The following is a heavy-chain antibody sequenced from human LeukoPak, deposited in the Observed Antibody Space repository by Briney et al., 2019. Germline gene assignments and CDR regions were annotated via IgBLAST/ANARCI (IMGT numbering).Heavy chain of an antibody. V-gene: IGHV1-46*01. D-gene: IGHD1-26*01. J-gene: IGHJ5*02. CDR3: ARDNSVGDVAWWFDP. CDR1: GYTFASYG. CDR2: INPSGSST. Sequence: ASVKVSCKASGYTFASYGISWVRQAPGQGLEWLGLINPSGSSTLYAQKFQGRVTMTRDMSTTTDYMELSSLRSEDTAVYYCARDNSVGDVAWWFDPWGQGTLVTVSS.